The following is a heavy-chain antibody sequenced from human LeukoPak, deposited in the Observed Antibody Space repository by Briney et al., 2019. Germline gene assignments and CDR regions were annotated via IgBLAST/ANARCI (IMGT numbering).Heavy chain of an antibody. CDR3: AREGYYDSSRGAFDI. CDR2: ISFDGSNK. D-gene: IGHD3-22*01. J-gene: IGHJ3*02. CDR1: GFTFSRYG. V-gene: IGHV3-30-3*01. Sequence: SGGSLRLSCAASGFTFSRYGLHWVRQAPGKGLEWVAVISFDGSNKYYADSVKGRFTISRDNSKNTLYLQMNSLRAEDTAVYYCAREGYYDSSRGAFDIWGQGTMVTVSS.